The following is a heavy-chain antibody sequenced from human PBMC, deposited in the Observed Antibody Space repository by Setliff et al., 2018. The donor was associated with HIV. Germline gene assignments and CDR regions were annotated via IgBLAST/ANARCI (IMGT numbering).Heavy chain of an antibody. CDR2: MNQSGTT. V-gene: IGHV4-34*01. CDR1: GTSFSDHY. D-gene: IGHD2-21*02. J-gene: IGHJ4*02. Sequence: SETLSLTCSVFGTSFSDHYWSWVRQTPGKGLEWIGEMNQSGTTNYNPSLKSRVTMSIDTSERQFSLKLTSVTSADTAVYYCVRWYYCVSGACYRADYWGQGTMVTVSS. CDR3: VRWYYCVSGACYRADY.